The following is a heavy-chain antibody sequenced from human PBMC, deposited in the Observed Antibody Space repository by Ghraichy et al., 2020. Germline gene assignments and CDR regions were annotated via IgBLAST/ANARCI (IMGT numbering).Heavy chain of an antibody. Sequence: LTCAASGFTFSDHYMDWVRQAPGKGLEWVGRTRNKANSYTTEYAASVKGRFTISRDDSKNSLYLQMNSLKTEDTAVYYCAKITGTDYWGQGTLVTVSS. D-gene: IGHD1-20*01. CDR1: GFTFSDHY. V-gene: IGHV3-72*01. J-gene: IGHJ4*02. CDR3: AKITGTDY. CDR2: TRNKANSYTT.